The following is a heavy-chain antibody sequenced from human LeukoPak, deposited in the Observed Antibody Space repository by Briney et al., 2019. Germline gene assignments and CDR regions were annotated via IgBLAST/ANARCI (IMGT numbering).Heavy chain of an antibody. Sequence: GGSLRLSCAASGFTFSSYAMHWVRQAPGKGLEWVAVISYDGSNKYYADSVKGRFTISRDNSKNTLYLQMNSLRAEDTAVYYCARDYYAGIEGAMYFDYWGQGTLVTVSS. V-gene: IGHV3-30-3*01. J-gene: IGHJ4*02. D-gene: IGHD1-26*01. CDR1: GFTFSSYA. CDR3: ARDYYAGIEGAMYFDY. CDR2: ISYDGSNK.